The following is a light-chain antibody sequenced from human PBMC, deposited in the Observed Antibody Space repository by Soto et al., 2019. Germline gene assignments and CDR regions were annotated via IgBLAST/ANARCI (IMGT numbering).Light chain of an antibody. V-gene: IGKV1-39*01. J-gene: IGKJ1*01. CDR3: QQTYSSPET. Sequence: DIQMTQSPSSLSASVGDRVTITCRASQSISNYLNWFQQKPGNPPKLLIYAASILQGGVPSRFSGRGYGTDFTLTISSLQREDFATYYCQQTYSSPETFGQGTKVEI. CDR1: QSISNY. CDR2: AAS.